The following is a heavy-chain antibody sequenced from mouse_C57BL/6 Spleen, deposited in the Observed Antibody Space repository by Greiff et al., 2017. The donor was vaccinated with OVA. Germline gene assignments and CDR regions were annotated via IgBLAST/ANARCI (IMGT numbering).Heavy chain of an antibody. Sequence: QVQLQQSGAELVRPGTSVKVSCKASGYAFTNYLIEWVKQRPGQGLEWIGVINPGSGGTNYNEKFKGKATLTADKSSSTAYMQLSSLTSEDSAVYFCARGGDYDYAFAYWGQGTLVTVSA. CDR1: GYAFTNYL. CDR3: ARGGDYDYAFAY. CDR2: INPGSGGT. D-gene: IGHD2-4*01. V-gene: IGHV1-54*01. J-gene: IGHJ3*01.